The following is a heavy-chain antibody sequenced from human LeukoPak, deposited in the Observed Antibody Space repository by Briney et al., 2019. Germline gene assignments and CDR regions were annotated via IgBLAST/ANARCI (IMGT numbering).Heavy chain of an antibody. CDR1: GFMFSSYC. J-gene: IGHJ3*02. D-gene: IGHD7-27*01. Sequence: GGSLRLSCVASGFMFSSYCMNWVRQAPGKGLVWVSRINSDGSSTSYADSVKGRFTISRDNAKNTLFLQMNSLRAEDTAVYYCARGPGAFDIWGQGTMVTVSS. CDR2: INSDGSST. V-gene: IGHV3-74*01. CDR3: ARGPGAFDI.